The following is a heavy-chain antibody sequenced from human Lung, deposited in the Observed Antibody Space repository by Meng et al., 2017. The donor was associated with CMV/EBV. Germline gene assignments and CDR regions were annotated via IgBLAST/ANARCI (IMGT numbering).Heavy chain of an antibody. V-gene: IGHV3-73*01. CDR3: TSWPDYKDHYYGMDV. D-gene: IGHD4-11*01. CDR2: IRSKANSYAT. CDR1: GFTFSGSA. Sequence: GEXXKISCAASGFTFSGSAMHWVRQASGKGLEWVGRIRSKANSYATAYAASVKGRFTISRDDSKNTAYLQMNSLKTEDTAVYYCTSWPDYKDHYYGMDVWGQGTTVTVSS. J-gene: IGHJ6*02.